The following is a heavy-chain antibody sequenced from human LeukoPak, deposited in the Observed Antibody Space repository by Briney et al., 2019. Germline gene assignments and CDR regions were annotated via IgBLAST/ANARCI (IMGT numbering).Heavy chain of an antibody. CDR2: ISFDGINK. CDR1: GFTFNNYA. D-gene: IGHD3-10*01. CDR3: ARDSVAGEVDYYYGMDV. Sequence: PGGSLRLSCLASGFTFNNYAMSRVRQAPGKGLEWVALISFDGINKYYADSVKGRFTISRDNSKSTLYLQMNSLRLEDTAVYYCARDSVAGEVDYYYGMDVWGQGTTVTVSS. V-gene: IGHV3-30-3*01. J-gene: IGHJ6*02.